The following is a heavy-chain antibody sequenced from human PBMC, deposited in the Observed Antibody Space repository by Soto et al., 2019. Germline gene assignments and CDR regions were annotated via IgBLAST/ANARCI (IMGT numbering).Heavy chain of an antibody. CDR3: ARVYSSPLHYGMDV. D-gene: IGHD6-13*01. CDR1: GYTFTGYY. CDR2: INPNSGGT. V-gene: IGHV1-2*04. J-gene: IGHJ6*02. Sequence: QVQLVQSGAEVKKPGASVKVSCKASGYTFTGYYMHWVRQAPGQGLEWMGWINPNSGGTNYAQKFQGWDTRTRATSISTAYMELGRLRSDDTAVYYCARVYSSPLHYGMDVWGQGTTVTVSS.